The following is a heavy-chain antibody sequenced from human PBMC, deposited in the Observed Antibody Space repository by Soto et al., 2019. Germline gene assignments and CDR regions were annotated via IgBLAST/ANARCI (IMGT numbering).Heavy chain of an antibody. CDR2: IIPIFGTA. Sequence: AASVKVSCKASGGTFSSYAISWVRQAPGQGLEWMGGIIPIFGTANYAQKFQGRVTITADESTSTAYMELSSLRSEDTAVYYCAREKQLCFDYWGQGTLVTVSS. D-gene: IGHD6-13*01. J-gene: IGHJ4*02. CDR1: GGTFSSYA. V-gene: IGHV1-69*13. CDR3: AREKQLCFDY.